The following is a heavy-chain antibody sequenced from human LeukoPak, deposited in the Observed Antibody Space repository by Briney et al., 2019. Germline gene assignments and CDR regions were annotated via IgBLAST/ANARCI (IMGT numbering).Heavy chain of an antibody. V-gene: IGHV4-34*01. CDR2: INHSGST. Sequence: SETLSLTCAAYGGSFSGYYWSWIRQPPGKGLEWIGEINHSGSTNYNPSLKSRVTISVDTSKNQFSLKLSSVTAADTAVYYCASLSYSSSPKADYWGQGTLVTVSS. D-gene: IGHD6-6*01. J-gene: IGHJ4*02. CDR3: ASLSYSSSPKADY. CDR1: GGSFSGYY.